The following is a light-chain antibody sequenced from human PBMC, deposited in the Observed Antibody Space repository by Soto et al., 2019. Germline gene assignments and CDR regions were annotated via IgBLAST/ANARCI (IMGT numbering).Light chain of an antibody. J-gene: IGLJ1*01. V-gene: IGLV2-14*01. CDR2: EVS. CDR3: SSYTGSSTLV. CDR1: SSDFGDYDY. Sequence: QSVLTQPASVSGSPGQSITISCTGTSSDFGDYDYVSRYLQHPGKVPKLMIYEVSNRPSGVSNRFSGSKSGNTASLTISGLQAEDEADYYCSSYTGSSTLVFGTGTKLTVL.